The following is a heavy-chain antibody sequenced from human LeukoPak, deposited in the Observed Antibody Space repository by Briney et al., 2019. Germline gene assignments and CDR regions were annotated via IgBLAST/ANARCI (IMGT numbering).Heavy chain of an antibody. CDR2: ISSSSSYI. D-gene: IGHD4-17*01. J-gene: IGHJ3*02. V-gene: IGHV3-21*01. Sequence: GGSLRLSCAASGFTFSSYSMYWVRQAPGKGLEWVSSISSSSSYIYYADSVKGRFTISRDNAKNSLYLQMNSLRAEDTAVYYCARDYGDYEGVFDIWGQGTMVTVSS. CDR3: ARDYGDYEGVFDI. CDR1: GFTFSSYS.